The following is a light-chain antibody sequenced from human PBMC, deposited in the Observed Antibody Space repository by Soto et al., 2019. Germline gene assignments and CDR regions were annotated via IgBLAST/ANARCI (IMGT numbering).Light chain of an antibody. CDR3: CSYAGSSNVV. CDR2: EVS. CDR1: NSNIGSNY. V-gene: IGLV2-23*02. Sequence: QSVLTQPPSASGTPGQRVTISCSGSNSNIGSNYVYWYQQHPGKAPKLMIYEVSKRPSGVSTRFSGSKSGNTASLTISGLQAEDEADYYCCSYAGSSNVVFGGGTKLTVL. J-gene: IGLJ2*01.